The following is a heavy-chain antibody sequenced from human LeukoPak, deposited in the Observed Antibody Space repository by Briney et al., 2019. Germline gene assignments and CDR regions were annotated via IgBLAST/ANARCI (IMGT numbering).Heavy chain of an antibody. D-gene: IGHD3-16*01. V-gene: IGHV4-34*01. CDR2: IYYSGST. CDR3: ASGHYVWGSYAWNWFDP. Sequence: SDTLSLTCAVYGEPYKGYYWSWIPQPPGKGLEGMGSIYYSGSTYLNPPLKSRVTISVNTTKNQFSLKLSPLTDADKAVYYLASGHYVWGSYAWNWFDPWGQGTLVTVSS. J-gene: IGHJ5*02. CDR1: GEPYKGYY.